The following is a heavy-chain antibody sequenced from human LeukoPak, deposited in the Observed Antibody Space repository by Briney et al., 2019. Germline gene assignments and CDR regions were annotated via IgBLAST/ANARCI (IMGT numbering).Heavy chain of an antibody. J-gene: IGHJ1*01. V-gene: IGHV1-18*01. CDR2: ISAYNGNT. D-gene: IGHD3-16*02. Sequence: ASVKVSCKASGYTFTSYGISWVRQAPGQGLEWMGWISAYNGNTNYAQKLQGRVTMTTDTSTSTAYMELRSLRSDDTAVYYCARAYDYVWGSYLQPAEYFQHWGQGTLVTVSS. CDR1: GYTFTSYG. CDR3: ARAYDYVWGSYLQPAEYFQH.